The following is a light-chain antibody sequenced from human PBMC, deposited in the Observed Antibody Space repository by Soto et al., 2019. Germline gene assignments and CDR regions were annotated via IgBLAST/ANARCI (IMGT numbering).Light chain of an antibody. V-gene: IGKV3-15*01. CDR3: QQYKDWPTT. J-gene: IGKJ1*01. Sequence: EIVMTQSPATLSVSPGERATLSCRASQSFGSNLAWYQQKPGQAPRLLIYGASTRATGIPARFSGSGAGTDFTLTITSLQSEDFGVYFCQQYKDWPTTFGQGTKVDIK. CDR1: QSFGSN. CDR2: GAS.